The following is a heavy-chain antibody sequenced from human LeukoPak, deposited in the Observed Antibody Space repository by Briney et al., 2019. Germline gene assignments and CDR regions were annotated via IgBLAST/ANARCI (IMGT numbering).Heavy chain of an antibody. CDR3: ARSGGLGRQREYYFDY. V-gene: IGHV4-59*01. Sequence: SETLSLTCSVSGGSISSYYWSWIRQPPGKGLEWIGHIFYSGSTNYNPSLKSRVTISVDTSKNQFSLKLSSVTAADTAVYYCARSGGLGRQREYYFDYWGQGTLVTVSS. CDR2: IFYSGST. J-gene: IGHJ4*02. D-gene: IGHD3-10*01. CDR1: GGSISSYY.